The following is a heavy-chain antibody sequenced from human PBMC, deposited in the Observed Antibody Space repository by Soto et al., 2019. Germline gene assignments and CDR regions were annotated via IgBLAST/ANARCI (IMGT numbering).Heavy chain of an antibody. CDR3: ARGRLRWHYYYYYGMDV. J-gene: IGHJ6*02. V-gene: IGHV4-34*01. CDR2: INHSGST. D-gene: IGHD4-17*01. CDR1: GGSFSGYY. Sequence: SETLSLTCAVYGGSFSGYYWSWIRQPPGKGLEWIGEINHSGSTNYNPSLKSRVTISVDTSKNQFSLKLSSVTAADTAVYYCARGRLRWHYYYYYGMDVWGQGTTVTVSS.